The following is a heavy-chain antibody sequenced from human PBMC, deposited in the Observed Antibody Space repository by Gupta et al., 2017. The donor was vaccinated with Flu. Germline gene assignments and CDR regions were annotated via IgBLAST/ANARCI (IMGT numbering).Heavy chain of an antibody. CDR2: ISNDGTYK. V-gene: IGHV3-30*18. CDR3: AKAQRDFCSGGDCYNKIIHD. CDR1: GFTFRDYG. J-gene: IGHJ4*01. D-gene: IGHD2-15*01. Sequence: QVQLVESGGGVVQPGRSLRLSCVVSGFTFRDYGMPWVRQAPGQGLEWVALISNDGTYKNYGDSVKDRSNISRDNAKNTLYMKRNSLRGEDTAMYAGAKAQRDFCSGGDCYNKIIHDGGHGTMVTVSS.